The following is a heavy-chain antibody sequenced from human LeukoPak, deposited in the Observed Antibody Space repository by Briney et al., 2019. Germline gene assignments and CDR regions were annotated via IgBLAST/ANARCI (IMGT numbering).Heavy chain of an antibody. CDR2: ISSSGSSI. Sequence: GGSLRLSCAASGFSFSSYEMNWVRRAPGKGLEWLSYISSSGSSIYSADSVKGRFTISRDNAKNSLYLQMNSLRVDDTAVYYCARGWTYSGYVPDYWGQGTLVTVSS. V-gene: IGHV3-48*03. J-gene: IGHJ4*02. D-gene: IGHD3-22*01. CDR1: GFSFSSYE. CDR3: ARGWTYSGYVPDY.